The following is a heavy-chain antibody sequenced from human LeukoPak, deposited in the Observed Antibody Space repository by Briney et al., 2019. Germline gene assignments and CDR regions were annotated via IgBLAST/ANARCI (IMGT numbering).Heavy chain of an antibody. J-gene: IGHJ5*02. V-gene: IGHV4-34*01. D-gene: IGHD3-22*01. CDR2: INHSGST. CDR1: GGSFSGYY. CDR3: ASLPPYDSSGYAQFDP. Sequence: SETLSLTCAVYGGSFSGYYWSWIRQPPGKGLEWIGEINHSGSTNYNPSLKSRVTISVDTSKNQFSLKLSSVTAADTAVYYCASLPPYDSSGYAQFDPWGQGTLVTVSS.